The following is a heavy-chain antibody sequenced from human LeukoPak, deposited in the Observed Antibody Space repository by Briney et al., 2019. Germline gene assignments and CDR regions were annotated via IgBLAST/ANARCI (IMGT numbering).Heavy chain of an antibody. D-gene: IGHD2-15*01. Sequence: PSETLSLTCTVSGGSISSYYWSWIRQPPGKGLEWIGYIYYSGSTNYNPSLKSRVTISVDTSKNQFSLKLSSVTAADTAVYYCARSGQVLGYCSGGSCYSEDYYYYMDVWGKGTTVTISS. CDR2: IYYSGST. CDR3: ARSGQVLGYCSGGSCYSEDYYYYMDV. J-gene: IGHJ6*03. CDR1: GGSISSYY. V-gene: IGHV4-59*12.